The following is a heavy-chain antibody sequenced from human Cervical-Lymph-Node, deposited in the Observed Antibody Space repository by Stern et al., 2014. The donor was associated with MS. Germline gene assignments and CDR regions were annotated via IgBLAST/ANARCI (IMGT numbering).Heavy chain of an antibody. CDR3: ARTPYQLLDWYFDL. CDR2: INPNRGGT. CDR1: GYTFTGYY. V-gene: IGHV1-2*02. Sequence: VQLLESGAEVKKPGASVKVSCKASGYTFTGYYIHWVRQAPGQGLEWMGWINPNRGGTNYAQKFQGRVTMTRDTSISTAYMELSRLRSDDTAVYYCARTPYQLLDWYFDLWGRGTLVTVSS. D-gene: IGHD2-2*01. J-gene: IGHJ2*01.